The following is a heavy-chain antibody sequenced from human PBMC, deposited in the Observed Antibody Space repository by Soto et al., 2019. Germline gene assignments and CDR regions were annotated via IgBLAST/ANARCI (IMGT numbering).Heavy chain of an antibody. D-gene: IGHD3-10*01. CDR1: GFTFSSYE. Sequence: GGSLRLSCAASGFTFSSYEMNWVRQAPGKGLEWVSYISSSGSTIYYAGSVKGRFTISRDNAKNSLYLQMNSLRAEDTAVYYCARDGTVLLWFGETYYYYGMDVWGQGTTVTVSS. V-gene: IGHV3-48*03. CDR2: ISSSGSTI. J-gene: IGHJ6*02. CDR3: ARDGTVLLWFGETYYYYGMDV.